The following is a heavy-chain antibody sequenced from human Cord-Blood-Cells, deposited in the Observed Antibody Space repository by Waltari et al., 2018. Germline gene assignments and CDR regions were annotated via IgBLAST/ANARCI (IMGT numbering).Heavy chain of an antibody. V-gene: IGHV1-18*01. CDR1: GYTFTSYG. J-gene: IGHJ4*02. D-gene: IGHD3-3*01. CDR3: ARVVLINDFWSGYSYYFDY. Sequence: QVQLVQSGAEVKKPGASVKVSCKDSGYTFTSYGISWVRPAPGKGPEWMGWISSYNGNTNYAQKLQCRGTMTTDTSTSTAYMELRSLRSDDTAVYYCARVVLINDFWSGYSYYFDYWGQGTLVTVSS. CDR2: ISSYNGNT.